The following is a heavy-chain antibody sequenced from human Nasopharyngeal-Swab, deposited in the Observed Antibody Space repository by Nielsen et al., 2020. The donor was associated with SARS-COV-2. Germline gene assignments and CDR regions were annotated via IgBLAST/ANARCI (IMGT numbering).Heavy chain of an antibody. CDR2: INAGNGNT. D-gene: IGHD3-22*01. V-gene: IGHV1-3*01. J-gene: IGHJ4*02. Sequence: GESLKISCKASGYTITSYAMHWVRQAPGQRLEWMGWINAGNGNTKYSQKFQGRVTITRDTSASTAYMELSSLRSEDTAVYYCARGSLITYSIDYWGQGTLVTVSS. CDR1: GYTITSYA. CDR3: ARGSLITYSIDY.